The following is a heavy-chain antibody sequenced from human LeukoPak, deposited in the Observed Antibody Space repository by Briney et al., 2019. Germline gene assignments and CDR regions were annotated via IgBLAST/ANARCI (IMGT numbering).Heavy chain of an antibody. Sequence: ASVKVSCKASGGTFSSYAISWVRQAPGQGLEWMGGIVPIFGTANYAQKFQGRVTITADESTSTAYMELSSLRSEDTAVYYCCEVASPWLPWGQGTLVTVSS. D-gene: IGHD6-19*01. CDR3: CEVASPWLP. J-gene: IGHJ5*02. CDR1: GGTFSSYA. V-gene: IGHV1-69*13. CDR2: IVPIFGTA.